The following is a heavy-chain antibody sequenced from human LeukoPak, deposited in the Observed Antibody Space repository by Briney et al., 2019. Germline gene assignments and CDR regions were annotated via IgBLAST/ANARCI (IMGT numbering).Heavy chain of an antibody. CDR1: GGSISSYY. J-gene: IGHJ3*02. CDR3: ATEGFGELFHAFDI. Sequence: PSETLSLTCTVSGGSISSYYWSWVRQAPGKGLEWVAVISYDGSNKYYADSVKGRFTISRDNSKNTLYLQMNSLRAEDTAVYYCATEGFGELFHAFDIWGQGTMATVSS. V-gene: IGHV3-30-3*01. CDR2: ISYDGSNK. D-gene: IGHD3-10*01.